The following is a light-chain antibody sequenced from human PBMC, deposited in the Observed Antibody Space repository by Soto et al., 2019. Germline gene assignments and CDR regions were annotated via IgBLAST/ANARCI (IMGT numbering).Light chain of an antibody. V-gene: IGKV1-5*03. CDR1: QSIYIW. CDR2: KAS. CDR3: QQYNSYPWT. J-gene: IGKJ1*01. Sequence: DIQMTQSPSTLSASVGDRVTITCRASQSIYIWLAWYQQKPGKAPNLLIYKASSLESGVPSRFSGSGSGTEFTLTISSLQPDDFATYYCQQYNSYPWTFGQGTKVEIK.